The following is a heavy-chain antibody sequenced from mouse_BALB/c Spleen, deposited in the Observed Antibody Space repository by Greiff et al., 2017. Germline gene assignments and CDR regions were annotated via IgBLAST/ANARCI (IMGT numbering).Heavy chain of an antibody. Sequence: EVQRVESGGGLVKPGGSLKLSCAASGFTFSSYAMSWVRQTPEKRLEWVASISSGGSTYYPDSVKGRFTISRDNARNILYLQMSSLRSEDTAMYYCARGRTYMAYWGQGTLVTVSA. CDR2: ISSGGST. V-gene: IGHV5-6-5*01. CDR3: ARGRTYMAY. CDR1: GFTFSSYA. D-gene: IGHD5-1*01. J-gene: IGHJ3*01.